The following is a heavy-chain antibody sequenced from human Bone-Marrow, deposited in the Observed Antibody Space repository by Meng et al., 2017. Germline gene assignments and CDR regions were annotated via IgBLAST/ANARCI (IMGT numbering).Heavy chain of an antibody. Sequence: ASVKVSCKASGYTFTSYGISWVRQAPGQGLEWMGWISAYNGNTNYAQKLQGRVTMTRNTSISTAYMELSSLRSEDTAVYYCARGGSYFYYYYYGMDVWGQGTTVTV. J-gene: IGHJ6*02. V-gene: IGHV1-18*01. D-gene: IGHD1-26*01. CDR1: GYTFTSYG. CDR3: ARGGSYFYYYYYGMDV. CDR2: ISAYNGNT.